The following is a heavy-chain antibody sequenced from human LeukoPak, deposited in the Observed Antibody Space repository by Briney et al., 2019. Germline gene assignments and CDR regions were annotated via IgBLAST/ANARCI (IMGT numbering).Heavy chain of an antibody. CDR3: ASDREPSRILLVADY. J-gene: IGHJ4*02. D-gene: IGHD2-8*01. CDR2: ISYDGSNK. Sequence: GGSLRLSCAASGFTLSSYGMHWVRQAPGKGLEWVAVISYDGSNKYYVDSVKGRFTISRDNSKNTLYLQMNSLRAEDTAVYYCASDREPSRILLVADYWGQGTLVTVSS. CDR1: GFTLSSYG. V-gene: IGHV3-30*03.